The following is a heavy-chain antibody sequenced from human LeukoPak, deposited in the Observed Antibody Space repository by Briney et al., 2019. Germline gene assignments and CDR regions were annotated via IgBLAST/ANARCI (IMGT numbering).Heavy chain of an antibody. CDR1: GGSISSSSYY. Sequence: PSETLSLTCTVSGGSISSSSYYWGWIRQPPGKGLEWIGSIYYSGSTYYNPSLKSRVTISVDTSKNQFSLKLSSVTAADTAVYYCAGQTTVINYDYWGQGTLVTVSS. V-gene: IGHV4-39*07. CDR2: IYYSGST. D-gene: IGHD4-17*01. CDR3: AGQTTVINYDY. J-gene: IGHJ4*02.